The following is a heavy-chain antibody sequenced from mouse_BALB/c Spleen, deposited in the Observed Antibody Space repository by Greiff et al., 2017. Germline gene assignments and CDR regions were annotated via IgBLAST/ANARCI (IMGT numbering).Heavy chain of an antibody. J-gene: IGHJ1*01. Sequence: VQLVESGAELARPGASVKMSCKASGYTFTSYTMHWVKQRPGQGLEWIGYINPSSGYTNYNQKFKDKATLTADKSSSTAYMQLSSLTSEDSAVYYCARSDGYYPHWYFDVGGAGTTVTVSA. CDR1: GYTFTSYT. CDR3: ARSDGYYPHWYFDV. D-gene: IGHD2-3*01. CDR2: INPSSGYT. V-gene: IGHV1-4*01.